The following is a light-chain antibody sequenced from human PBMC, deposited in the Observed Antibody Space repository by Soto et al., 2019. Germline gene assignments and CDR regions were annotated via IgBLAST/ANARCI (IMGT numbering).Light chain of an antibody. V-gene: IGKV3-20*01. CDR3: QQYGPSPMYT. J-gene: IGKJ2*01. Sequence: EIVLTQSPGTLSLSPGERATLSCRASQGVSSTYFAWYQQKPGQAPRLLMYDASSRATGIPDRFSGSGSGTDFTLTISRLEPEDFAMYYCQQYGPSPMYTFGQVTNLEIK. CDR2: DAS. CDR1: QGVSSTY.